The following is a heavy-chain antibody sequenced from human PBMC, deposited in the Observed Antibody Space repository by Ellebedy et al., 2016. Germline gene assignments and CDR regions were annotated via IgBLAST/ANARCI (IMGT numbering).Heavy chain of an antibody. Sequence: SETLSLTCTVSGGSISSSSSYYWSWIRQPPGKGLEWIGYIYYSGSTNYNPSLKSRVTISVDTSKNQFSLKLSSVTAADTAVYYCARHHRGLWFGELWESSWYFDLWGRGTLVTVSS. D-gene: IGHD3-10*01. J-gene: IGHJ2*01. CDR1: GGSISSSSSYY. CDR3: ARHHRGLWFGELWESSWYFDL. V-gene: IGHV4-61*05. CDR2: IYYSGST.